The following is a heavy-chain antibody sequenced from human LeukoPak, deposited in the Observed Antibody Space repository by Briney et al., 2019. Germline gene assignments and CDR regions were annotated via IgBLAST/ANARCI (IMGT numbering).Heavy chain of an antibody. Sequence: SETLSLTCSVSGYSITNGYYWGWIRQPPGKGLEWIGSIYHSGSTYYNPSLKSRVTISVDTSKNQFSLKLSSVTAADTAVYYCARDGRSDYYYDSSGNFDYWGQGTLVTVSS. CDR1: GYSITNGYY. CDR3: ARDGRSDYYYDSSGNFDY. CDR2: IYHSGST. J-gene: IGHJ4*02. V-gene: IGHV4-38-2*02. D-gene: IGHD3-22*01.